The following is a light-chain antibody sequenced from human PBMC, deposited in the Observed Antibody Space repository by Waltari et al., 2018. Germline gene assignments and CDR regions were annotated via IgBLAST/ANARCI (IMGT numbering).Light chain of an antibody. V-gene: IGLV2-14*03. Sequence: HSALTQPASVSGSPGQSITISCTGTRSDVGGYDFVSWYRQHPEKAPNLIIFDVTERPSGCSAVFSGSTSGNTASRTISGLQSDDEADYYCASYTSSSNYVFGSGTTVTV. CDR2: DVT. CDR3: ASYTSSSNYV. J-gene: IGLJ1*01. CDR1: RSDVGGYDF.